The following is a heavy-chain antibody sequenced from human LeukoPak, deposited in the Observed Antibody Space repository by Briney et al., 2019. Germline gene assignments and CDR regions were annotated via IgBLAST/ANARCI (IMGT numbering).Heavy chain of an antibody. Sequence: PSETLSLTCTVSGYSISSGYYWAWIRLPPGKGLEWVGSIYYDGSTYYNPSLRGRVTISVDTSKSQFSVKLNSVTAADTAMYYCGRRGHLHRPFWGQGTLVTVSS. D-gene: IGHD3/OR15-3a*01. CDR3: GRRGHLHRPF. CDR2: IYYDGST. J-gene: IGHJ4*02. CDR1: GYSISSGYY. V-gene: IGHV4-38-2*02.